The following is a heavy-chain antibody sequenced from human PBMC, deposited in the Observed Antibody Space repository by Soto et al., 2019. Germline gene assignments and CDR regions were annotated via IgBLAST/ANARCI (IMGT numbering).Heavy chain of an antibody. Sequence: SLKISCAASGFTFDDYAMHWVRQAPGKGLEWVSGISWNSGSIGYADSVKGRFTISRDNAKNSLYLQMNSLRAEDTALYYCAKALGGHGGNFDYWGQGTLVTVSS. CDR3: AKALGGHGGNFDY. V-gene: IGHV3-9*01. D-gene: IGHD4-17*01. CDR1: GFTFDDYA. CDR2: ISWNSGSI. J-gene: IGHJ4*02.